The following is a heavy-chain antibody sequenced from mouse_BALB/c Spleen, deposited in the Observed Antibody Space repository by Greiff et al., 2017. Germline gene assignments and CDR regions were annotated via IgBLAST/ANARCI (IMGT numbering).Heavy chain of an antibody. CDR2: ISNKANGYTT. Sequence: DVKLVESGGGLVQPGGSLRLSCATSGFTFTDYYMSWVRQPPGKALEWLGFISNKANGYTTEYSVSVKGRFTISRDNSQSILYLQMNTLRAEDSATYYCARELLNFDYWGEGTTLTVSS. CDR3: ARELLNFDY. V-gene: IGHV7-3*02. J-gene: IGHJ2*01. D-gene: IGHD2-12*01. CDR1: GFTFTDYY.